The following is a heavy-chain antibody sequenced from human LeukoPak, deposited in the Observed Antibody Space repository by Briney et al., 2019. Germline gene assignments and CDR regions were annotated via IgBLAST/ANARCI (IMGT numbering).Heavy chain of an antibody. CDR1: GYTLTGYY. CDR3: ARGFDYDSSGYYDAFDI. D-gene: IGHD3-22*01. Sequence: ASVKVSCKASGYTLTGYYMHWVRQAPGQGLEWMGWINPNSGGTNYAQKFQGRVTMTRDTSISTAYMELSRLRPDDTAVYYCARGFDYDSSGYYDAFDIWGQGTMVTVSS. J-gene: IGHJ3*02. V-gene: IGHV1-2*02. CDR2: INPNSGGT.